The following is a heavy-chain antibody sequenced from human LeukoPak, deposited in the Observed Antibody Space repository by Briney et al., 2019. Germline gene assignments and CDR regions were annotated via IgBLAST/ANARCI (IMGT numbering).Heavy chain of an antibody. J-gene: IGHJ6*02. Sequence: ASVKVSCKASGYNFISYYMHWVRQAPGQGLEWMGIINPSGGSTSYAQKFQDRVTMTRDTPTSTVYMELSSLKSEDTAVYYCAREDVVLVDAVRYYYYGMDVWGQGTTVTVSS. CDR1: GYNFISYY. D-gene: IGHD2-8*01. CDR3: AREDVVLVDAVRYYYYGMDV. CDR2: INPSGGST. V-gene: IGHV1-46*01.